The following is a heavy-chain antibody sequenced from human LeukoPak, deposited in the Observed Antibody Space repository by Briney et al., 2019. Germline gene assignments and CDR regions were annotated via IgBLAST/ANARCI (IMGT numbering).Heavy chain of an antibody. V-gene: IGHV3-30*02. Sequence: GGSLRLSCAASGFTFSSYGVHWVRQAPGKGLEWLAFIRYDGSNKYYADSVKGRFTISRDNSKNSLYLQMNSLRAEDTAVYYCERCGYSHGYGWGGGYYYYYMDVWGKGTTVTVSS. CDR3: ERCGYSHGYGWGGGYYYYYMDV. D-gene: IGHD5-18*01. CDR1: GFTFSSYG. CDR2: IRYDGSNK. J-gene: IGHJ6*03.